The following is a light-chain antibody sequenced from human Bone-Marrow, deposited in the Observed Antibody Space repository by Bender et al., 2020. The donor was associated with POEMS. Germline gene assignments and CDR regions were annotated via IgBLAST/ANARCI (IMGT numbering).Light chain of an antibody. J-gene: IGLJ3*02. CDR1: KLGDKY. Sequence: SYELTQPPSVSVSPGQTATITCSGSKLGDKYTSWYQQKPGQSPVSVIIENTKRPSGIPERFSASNSGNTATLTISRVEAGDEADYYCQEWTTTADWLFGGGTKLTVL. CDR2: ENT. CDR3: QEWTTTADWL. V-gene: IGLV3-1*01.